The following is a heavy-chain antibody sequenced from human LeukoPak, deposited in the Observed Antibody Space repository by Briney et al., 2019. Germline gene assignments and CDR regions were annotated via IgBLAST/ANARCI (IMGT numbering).Heavy chain of an antibody. Sequence: GSLRLSCAASEFTFSVYYGMHWVRQAPGKGLEGVSYISSSSRTIYYADSVKGRFTISRDNAKNSLYLQMNSLRAEDTAVYYCARGTTVTPSYYYYYMDVWGKGTTVTVSS. CDR2: ISSSSRTI. CDR1: EFTFSVYYG. CDR3: ARGTTVTPSYYYYYMDV. D-gene: IGHD4-11*01. J-gene: IGHJ6*03. V-gene: IGHV3-48*01.